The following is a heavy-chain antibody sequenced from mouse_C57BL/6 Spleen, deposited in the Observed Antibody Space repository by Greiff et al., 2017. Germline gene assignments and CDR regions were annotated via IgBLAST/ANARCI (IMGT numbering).Heavy chain of an antibody. CDR1: GFTFSDYY. J-gene: IGHJ1*03. D-gene: IGHD2-4*01. Sequence: EVKVVESEGGLVQPGSSMKLSCTASGFTFSDYYMAWVRQVPEKGLEWVANINYDGSSTYYLDSLKSRFIISRDNAKNILYLQMSSLKSEDTATYYCATFYYDYGKYFDVWGTGTTVTVSS. CDR3: ATFYYDYGKYFDV. CDR2: INYDGSST. V-gene: IGHV5-16*01.